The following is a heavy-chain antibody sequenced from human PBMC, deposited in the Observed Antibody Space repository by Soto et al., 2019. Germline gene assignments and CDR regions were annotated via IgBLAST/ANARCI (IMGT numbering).Heavy chain of an antibody. CDR1: GYAFCNYG. V-gene: IGHV1-18*01. CDR2: ISLYSDGT. D-gene: IGHD2-2*01. CDR3: ARVVPGAEAWFGP. Sequence: VKVSCKTSGYAFCNYGITWVRQAPGQPLEWLGWISLYSDGTNYAQKFQGRVSMTTDTSTTTAYMELRSLRSDDTAVYYCARVVPGAEAWFGPWGQGTLVTVSS. J-gene: IGHJ5*02.